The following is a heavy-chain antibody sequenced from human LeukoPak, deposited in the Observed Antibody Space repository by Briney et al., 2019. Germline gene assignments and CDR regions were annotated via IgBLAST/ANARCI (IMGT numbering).Heavy chain of an antibody. J-gene: IGHJ6*02. Sequence: GGSLRLSCAGSGFTFSSYSMNWVRQAPGKGLEWVSYISSSSSTIYYADSVKGRFTISRDNAKNSLFLQMNSLRDEDTAVYFCARDGGSGDYYYYYGMDVWGQGTTVTVSS. CDR3: ARDGGSGDYYYYYGMDV. V-gene: IGHV3-48*02. CDR1: GFTFSSYS. CDR2: ISSSSSTI. D-gene: IGHD3-10*01.